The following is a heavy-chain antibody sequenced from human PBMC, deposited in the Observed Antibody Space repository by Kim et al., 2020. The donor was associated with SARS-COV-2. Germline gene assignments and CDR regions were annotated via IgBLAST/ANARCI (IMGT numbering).Heavy chain of an antibody. CDR3: ARSHRRLTFYYGSGSPKPYDAFDI. J-gene: IGHJ3*02. CDR1: GGSISSYY. D-gene: IGHD3-10*01. Sequence: SETLSLTCTVSGGSISSYYWSWIRQPPGKGLEWIGYIYYSGSTNYNPSLKSRVTISVDTSKNQFSLKLSSVTAADTAVYYCARSHRRLTFYYGSGSPKPYDAFDIWGQGTMVTVSS. V-gene: IGHV4-59*01. CDR2: IYYSGST.